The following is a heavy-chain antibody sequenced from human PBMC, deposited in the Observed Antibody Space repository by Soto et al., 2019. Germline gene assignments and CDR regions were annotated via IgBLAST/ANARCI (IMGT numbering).Heavy chain of an antibody. CDR1: GGSLSNYY. CDR3: ARLSGSGWYTAAY. CDR2: ISYSGST. V-gene: IGHV4-59*08. Sequence: QVQLQESGPGLVKPSETLSLTCTVSGGSLSNYYWSWIRQPPGKGLEWIGYISYSGSTNYNPSLKSRVTMSIDTSNSQFSLKLTSVTAAAAAVYYCARLSGSGWYTAAYWGQGTLVTVSS. J-gene: IGHJ4*02. D-gene: IGHD6-19*01.